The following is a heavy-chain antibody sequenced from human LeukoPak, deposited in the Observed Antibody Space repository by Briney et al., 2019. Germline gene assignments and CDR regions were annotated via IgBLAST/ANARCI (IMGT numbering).Heavy chain of an antibody. J-gene: IGHJ6*02. D-gene: IGHD2-8*01. CDR1: GFTFSSYA. V-gene: IGHV3-30-3*01. CDR2: ISYDGSNK. Sequence: PGRSLRLSCAASGFTFSSYAMHWVRQAPGKGLEWVAVISYDGSNKYYADSVKGRFTISRDNSKNTLYLQMNSRSAEDTAVYYCAGGPERRGVGTRYYYDIDVWGQETTVTVSS. CDR3: AGGPERRGVGTRYYYDIDV.